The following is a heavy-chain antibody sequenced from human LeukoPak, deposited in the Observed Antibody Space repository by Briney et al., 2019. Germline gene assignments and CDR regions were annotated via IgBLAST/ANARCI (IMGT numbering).Heavy chain of an antibody. V-gene: IGHV1-3*01. J-gene: IGHJ3*02. CDR1: GYTFTNYL. CDR3: ASRRQYCSTTSCSATFDI. CDR2: INAGNGNT. Sequence: ASVKVSCKASGYTFTNYLMHWVRQAPGQRLEWMGWINAGNGNTKYSQKFQGRVTITRDTSASTAYMELSSLRSEDTAVYYCASRRQYCSTTSCSATFDIWGQGTMVTVSS. D-gene: IGHD2-2*01.